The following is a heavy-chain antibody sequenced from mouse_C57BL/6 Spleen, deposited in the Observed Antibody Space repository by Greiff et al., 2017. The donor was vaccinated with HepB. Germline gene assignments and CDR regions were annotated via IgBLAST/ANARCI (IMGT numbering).Heavy chain of an antibody. CDR3: ARQPPNWDYFDY. D-gene: IGHD4-1*01. J-gene: IGHJ2*01. CDR2: ISSGGSYT. CDR1: GFTFSSYG. V-gene: IGHV5-6*01. Sequence: EVNVVESGGDLVKPGGSLKLSCAASGFTFSSYGMSWVRQTPDKRLEWVATISSGGSYTYYPDSVKGRFTISRDNAKNTLYLQMSSLKSEDTAMYYCARQPPNWDYFDYWGQGTTLTVSS.